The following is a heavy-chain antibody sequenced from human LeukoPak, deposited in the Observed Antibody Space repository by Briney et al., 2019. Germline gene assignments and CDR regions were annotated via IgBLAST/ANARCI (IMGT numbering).Heavy chain of an antibody. Sequence: GGSLRLSCTASGFTFGDYAMSWIRQAPGKGLEWVGFIRSKAYGETADYAASVKGRFTISRDDSKAIAYLQMNSLKTEDTAVYHCTRDRGAYNLYDYWGQGTLVTVS. D-gene: IGHD1-1*01. CDR2: IRSKAYGETA. V-gene: IGHV3-49*03. CDR3: TRDRGAYNLYDY. J-gene: IGHJ4*02. CDR1: GFTFGDYA.